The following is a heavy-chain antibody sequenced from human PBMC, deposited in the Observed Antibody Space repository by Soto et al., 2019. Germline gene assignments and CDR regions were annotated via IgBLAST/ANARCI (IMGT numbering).Heavy chain of an antibody. Sequence: QVQLVQSGAEVKKPGASVKVSCKASGYTFTSYGISWVRQAPGQGLEWMGWISAYIGNTNYAQKLQGRVTMTTDTSTSTAYMELRSLRSDDTAVYYCARDVRKWRQLVLFDYWGQGTLVTVSS. J-gene: IGHJ4*02. D-gene: IGHD6-13*01. CDR3: ARDVRKWRQLVLFDY. CDR1: GYTFTSYG. CDR2: ISAYIGNT. V-gene: IGHV1-18*01.